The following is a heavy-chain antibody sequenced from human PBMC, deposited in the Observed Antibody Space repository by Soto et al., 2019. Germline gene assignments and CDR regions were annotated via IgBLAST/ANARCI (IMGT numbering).Heavy chain of an antibody. CDR3: ARGRGVILTGYYFDY. J-gene: IGHJ4*02. CDR2: IYHSGST. Sequence: SETLSLTCAVSGYSISGGYYWGWIRQPPGKGLEWIGSIYHSGSTYYNPSLKSRVTISVDTSKNQFSLKLSSVTAADTAVYYCARGRGVILTGYYFDYWGQGTLVTVSS. D-gene: IGHD3-9*01. V-gene: IGHV4-38-2*01. CDR1: GYSISGGYY.